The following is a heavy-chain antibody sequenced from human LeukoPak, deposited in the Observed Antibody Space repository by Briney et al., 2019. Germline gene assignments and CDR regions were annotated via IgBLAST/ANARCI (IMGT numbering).Heavy chain of an antibody. CDR3: ARHPAYYDFWSGYQIRPHRAGFDY. CDR2: IYYSGST. CDR1: GGSISGGGFY. V-gene: IGHV4-61*08. J-gene: IGHJ4*02. D-gene: IGHD3-3*01. Sequence: SETLSLTCTVSGGSISGGGFYWSWIRQPPGKGLEWIGYIYYSGSTNYNPSLKSRVTISVDTSKNQFSLKLSSVTAADTAVYYCARHPAYYDFWSGYQIRPHRAGFDYWGQGTLVTVSS.